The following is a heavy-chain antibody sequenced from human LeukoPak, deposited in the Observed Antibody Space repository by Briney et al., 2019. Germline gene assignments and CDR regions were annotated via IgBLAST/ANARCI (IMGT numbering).Heavy chain of an antibody. J-gene: IGHJ4*01. V-gene: IGHV4-59*08. D-gene: IGHD3-22*01. Sequence: SETLSPTCTVPGSSNNNNFWTWIRQPPGKGLEWIGHIYSTGSANYNPSLKSRVLISGNTSKNQISLKLTSVTAADTAVYFCARHRDYYDTWGHGTLVTVSS. CDR3: ARHRDYYDT. CDR1: GSSNNNNF. CDR2: IYSTGSA.